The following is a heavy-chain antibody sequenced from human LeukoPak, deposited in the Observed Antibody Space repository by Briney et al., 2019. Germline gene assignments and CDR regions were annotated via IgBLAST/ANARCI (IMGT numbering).Heavy chain of an antibody. Sequence: GRSLRLSCSASALTFRSYWMDWGRHGPGEGLGWVSDINSDGSSTRYADSVKGRFTISRDNAKNTLYLQMNSLRAEHTAVYYCASSPYSSGWHVYWGQGTLVTVSS. CDR1: ALTFRSYW. CDR3: ASSPYSSGWHVY. CDR2: INSDGSST. V-gene: IGHV3-74*01. J-gene: IGHJ4*02. D-gene: IGHD6-19*01.